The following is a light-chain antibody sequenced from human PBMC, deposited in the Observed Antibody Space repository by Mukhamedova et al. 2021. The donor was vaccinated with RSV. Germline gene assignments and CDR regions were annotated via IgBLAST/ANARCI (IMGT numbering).Light chain of an antibody. V-gene: IGLV6-57*02. CDR2: EHY. Sequence: GDSFATFYVQWYQQRPGSAPTSLIYEHYQRSSGVPDRFSGSIDSSSNSASLTISGLKTEDEADYYCQSYDANRRVFGGGTKLTV. CDR1: GDSFATFY. CDR3: QSYDANRRV. J-gene: IGLJ3*02.